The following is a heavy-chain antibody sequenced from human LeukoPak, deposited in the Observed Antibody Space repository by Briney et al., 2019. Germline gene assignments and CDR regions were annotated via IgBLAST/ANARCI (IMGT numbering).Heavy chain of an antibody. CDR3: ARGPFLEWFSWFDP. J-gene: IGHJ5*02. CDR2: ISYDGSNE. D-gene: IGHD3-3*01. Sequence: GGSLRLSCAASGFTFSNYAIHWVRQAPGKGLERVAVISYDGSNEYYADSVKGRFTISRDNSKNTLYLQMNSLTTEDTAVYYCARGPFLEWFSWFDPWGQGTLVTVSS. V-gene: IGHV3-30*04. CDR1: GFTFSNYA.